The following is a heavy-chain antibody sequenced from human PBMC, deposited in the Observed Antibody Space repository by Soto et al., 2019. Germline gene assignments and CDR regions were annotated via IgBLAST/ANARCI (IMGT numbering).Heavy chain of an antibody. CDR2: IFYSGST. CDR3: SVLAF. Sequence: SETLSLTCTVSGGSISSSSYYWGWIRQAPGKGLEWIGSIFYSGSTYYNPSLKSRLTISVDTSKNQFSLKLRSVTAADTGVYYCSVLAFWGQGILVTVSS. CDR1: GGSISSSSYY. V-gene: IGHV4-39*01. D-gene: IGHD2-15*01. J-gene: IGHJ4*02.